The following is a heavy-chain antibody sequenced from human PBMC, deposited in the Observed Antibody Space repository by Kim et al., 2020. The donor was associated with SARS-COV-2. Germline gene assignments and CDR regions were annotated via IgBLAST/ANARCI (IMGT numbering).Heavy chain of an antibody. CDR2: IWYDGSNK. CDR1: GFTFSSYG. CDR3: ARGGYGDYYPVELDV. V-gene: IGHV3-33*01. Sequence: GGSLRLSCAASGFTFSSYGMHWVRQAPGKGLEWVAVIWYDGSNKYYADSVKGRFTISRDNSKNTLYLQMNSLRAEDTAVYYCARGGYGDYYPVELDVWGQGTTVTVSS. J-gene: IGHJ6*02. D-gene: IGHD4-17*01.